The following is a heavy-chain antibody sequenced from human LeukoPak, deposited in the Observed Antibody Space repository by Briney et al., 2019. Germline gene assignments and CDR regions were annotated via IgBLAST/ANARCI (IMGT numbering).Heavy chain of an antibody. Sequence: SETLSLTCSASGASTSSRYWSWIRQFPGGTLEWIGHIYNAKNTKYNPSLTSRVTISVGTSRNQFSLSLTSLTAADTAIYYCAQTTGWPGFDFWGPGALVTVSS. CDR3: AQTTGWPGFDF. CDR1: GASTSSRY. CDR2: IYNAKNT. J-gene: IGHJ4*02. D-gene: IGHD6-19*01. V-gene: IGHV4-59*08.